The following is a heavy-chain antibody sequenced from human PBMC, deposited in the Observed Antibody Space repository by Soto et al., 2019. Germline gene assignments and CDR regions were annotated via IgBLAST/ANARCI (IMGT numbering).Heavy chain of an antibody. Sequence: PSETLSLTCTVSGGSISSYYWSWIRQPPGKGLEWIGYIYYSGSTNYNPSLKSRVTISVDTSKNQFSLKLSSVTAADTAVYYCARGVAARRGWFDPWGQGTLVTFSS. D-gene: IGHD6-6*01. J-gene: IGHJ5*02. V-gene: IGHV4-59*01. CDR2: IYYSGST. CDR3: ARGVAARRGWFDP. CDR1: GGSISSYY.